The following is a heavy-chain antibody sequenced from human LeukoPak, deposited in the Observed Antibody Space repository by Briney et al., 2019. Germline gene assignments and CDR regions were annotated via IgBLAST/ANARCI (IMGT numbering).Heavy chain of an antibody. CDR3: ARDGHSSGWYGTPRRIDY. CDR1: GFTFSSYW. J-gene: IGHJ4*02. Sequence: SGGSLRLSCAASGFTFSSYWMSWVRQAPGKGLEWVANIKQDGSEKYYVDSVKGRFTTSRDNAKNSLYLQMNSLRAEDTAVYYCARDGHSSGWYGTPRRIDYWGQGTLVTVSS. V-gene: IGHV3-7*01. D-gene: IGHD6-19*01. CDR2: IKQDGSEK.